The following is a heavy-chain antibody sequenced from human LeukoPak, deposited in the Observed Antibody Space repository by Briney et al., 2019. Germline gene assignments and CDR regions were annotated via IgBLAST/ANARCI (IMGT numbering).Heavy chain of an antibody. CDR3: ARRSGAVADY. Sequence: SETLSLTCTVSGGPISSYYWSWIRQPPGKGLEWIGYIYYSGSTNYNPSLKSRVTISVDTSKNQFSLKLSSVTAADTAVYYCARRSGAVADYWGQGTLVTVSS. V-gene: IGHV4-59*08. CDR2: IYYSGST. J-gene: IGHJ4*02. CDR1: GGPISSYY. D-gene: IGHD6-19*01.